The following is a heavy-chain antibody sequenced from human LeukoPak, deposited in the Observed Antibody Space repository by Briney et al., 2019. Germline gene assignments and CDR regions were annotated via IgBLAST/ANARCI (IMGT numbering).Heavy chain of an antibody. Sequence: GRSLRLSCAASGFTFSSYGMHWVRQAPGKGLEWVAVISYDGSNKYYADSVKGRFTISRDNSKNTLYLQMNSLRAEDTAVYYCARRQGSSWSLGYWGQGTLVTVSS. CDR1: GFTFSSYG. CDR3: ARRQGSSWSLGY. V-gene: IGHV3-30*03. J-gene: IGHJ4*02. CDR2: ISYDGSNK. D-gene: IGHD6-13*01.